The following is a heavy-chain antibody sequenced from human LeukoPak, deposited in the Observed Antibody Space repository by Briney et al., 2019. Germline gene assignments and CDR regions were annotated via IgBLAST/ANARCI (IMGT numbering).Heavy chain of an antibody. CDR1: GFTFSSYA. D-gene: IGHD3-10*01. CDR3: ARDYYGSGSYAFDI. CDR2: IGNSGGGT. V-gene: IGHV3-23*01. J-gene: IGHJ3*02. Sequence: RPGGCLRHSCGASGFTFSSYAMSWVRQGPGKGLEWVSTIGNSGGGTYYADSVKGRFTISRDNSKNTLYLQMNSLRAEDTAVYYCARDYYGSGSYAFDIWGQGTMVTVSS.